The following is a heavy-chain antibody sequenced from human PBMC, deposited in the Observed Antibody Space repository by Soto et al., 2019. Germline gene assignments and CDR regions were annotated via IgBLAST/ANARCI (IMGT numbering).Heavy chain of an antibody. CDR1: GFTFGDYA. CDR3: LPYYDFWSGYRQNYYYGMDV. CDR2: IRSKAYGGTT. J-gene: IGHJ6*02. V-gene: IGHV3-49*04. Sequence: LRLSCTASGFTFGDYAMSWVRQAPGKGLEWVGFIRSKAYGGTTEYAASVKGRFTISRDDSKSIAYLQMNSLKTEDTAVYYCLPYYDFWSGYRQNYYYGMDVWGQGTTVTVSS. D-gene: IGHD3-3*01.